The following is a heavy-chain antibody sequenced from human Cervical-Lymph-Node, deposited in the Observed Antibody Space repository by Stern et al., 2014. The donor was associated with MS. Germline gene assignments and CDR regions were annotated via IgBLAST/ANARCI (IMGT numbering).Heavy chain of an antibody. Sequence: EVQLEESGGGVIQPGGSLRLSWTASGFTVSRAYMTWVRQAPGKGLEWVSLITNVGSTFYTDSVKGRFTISRDDSKNTVYLHMTSLRAEDTAMYYCARDTSSPERSDWWGQGTLVTVSS. J-gene: IGHJ4*02. CDR2: ITNVGST. CDR1: GFTVSRAY. V-gene: IGHV3-53*01. D-gene: IGHD1-1*01. CDR3: ARDTSSPERSDW.